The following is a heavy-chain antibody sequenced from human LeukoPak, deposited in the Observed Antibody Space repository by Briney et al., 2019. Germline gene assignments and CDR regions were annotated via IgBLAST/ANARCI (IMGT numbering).Heavy chain of an antibody. CDR3: ARENGDIVATRGARSIHYYGMDV. CDR2: TYYRSKWYN. D-gene: IGHD5-12*01. V-gene: IGHV6-1*01. J-gene: IGHJ6*02. Sequence: SQTLSLTCAISGDSVSSNSAAWNWIRQSPSRGLEWLGRTYYRSKWYNDYAVSVKSRITINPDTSKNQFSLQLNSVTPEDTAVYYCARENGDIVATRGARSIHYYGMDVWGQGTTVTVSS. CDR1: GDSVSSNSAA.